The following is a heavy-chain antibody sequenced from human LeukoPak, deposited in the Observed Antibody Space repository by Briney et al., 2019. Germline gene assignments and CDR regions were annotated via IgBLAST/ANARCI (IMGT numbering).Heavy chain of an antibody. D-gene: IGHD6-6*01. V-gene: IGHV1-18*01. CDR3: ARAGSGSSFLRYYYYYMDV. J-gene: IGHJ6*03. CDR2: ISAYNGNT. CDR1: GYTFTSYG. Sequence: ASVKVSCKASGYTFTSYGISWVRQAPGQGLEWMGWISAYNGNTNYAQKLQGRVTMTTDTSTSTAYMELSSLRSEDTAVYYCARAGSGSSFLRYYYYYMDVWGKGTTVTVSS.